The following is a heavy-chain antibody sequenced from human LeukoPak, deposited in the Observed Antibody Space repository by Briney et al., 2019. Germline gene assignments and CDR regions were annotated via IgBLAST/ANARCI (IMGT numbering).Heavy chain of an antibody. CDR3: VEDSGSSGGFDY. J-gene: IGHJ4*02. CDR1: GFTFSSYA. Sequence: PGGSLRLSCSASGFTFSSYAMHWVRQAPGKGLEYVSVISSNGGSTYYADSVKGRFTISRDNSKNTLYLQMSSLRAEDTAVYYCVEDSGSSGGFDYWGQGTLVTVSS. D-gene: IGHD1-26*01. V-gene: IGHV3-64D*09. CDR2: ISSNGGST.